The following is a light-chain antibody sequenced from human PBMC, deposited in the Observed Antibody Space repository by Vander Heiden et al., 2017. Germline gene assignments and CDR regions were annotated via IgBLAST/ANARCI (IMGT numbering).Light chain of an antibody. V-gene: IGKV1-12*01. CDR1: QGIGRW. CDR2: AAS. J-gene: IGKJ4*01. CDR3: QQSTRFPLT. Sequence: ETQMTQSPSSLSASVGDRVTITGRASQGIGRWLAWYQQKPGKAPKLLIYAASTLQSGVPSRFSGSRSETDFTLTISILQPEDFATYYCQQSTRFPLTFGGGTKVEI.